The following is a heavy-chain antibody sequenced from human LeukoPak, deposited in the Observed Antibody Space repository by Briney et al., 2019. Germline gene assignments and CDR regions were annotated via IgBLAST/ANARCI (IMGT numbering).Heavy chain of an antibody. CDR3: AKDSSGTFDY. J-gene: IGHJ4*02. CDR1: GFTFSSYW. Sequence: GGSLRLSCAAPGFTFSSYWMSWVRQAPGKGLEWVANIKQDGSEKYYVDSVKGRFTISRDNAKNSLYLQMNSLRAEDTAVYYCAKDSSGTFDYWGQGTLVTVSS. D-gene: IGHD3-22*01. CDR2: IKQDGSEK. V-gene: IGHV3-7*01.